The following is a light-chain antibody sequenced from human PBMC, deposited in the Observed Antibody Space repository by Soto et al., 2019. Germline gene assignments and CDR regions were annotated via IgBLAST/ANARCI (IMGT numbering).Light chain of an antibody. Sequence: ERVMTQSPATLSVSPGGRATLSCRASQSISSNLAWYQQKPGQAPRLLIYGASTRATGIPARFGGSGSGTEFTLTISSLQSEDFAVYYCQQYNNWITFGQGTRLEI. J-gene: IGKJ5*01. V-gene: IGKV3-15*01. CDR1: QSISSN. CDR2: GAS. CDR3: QQYNNWIT.